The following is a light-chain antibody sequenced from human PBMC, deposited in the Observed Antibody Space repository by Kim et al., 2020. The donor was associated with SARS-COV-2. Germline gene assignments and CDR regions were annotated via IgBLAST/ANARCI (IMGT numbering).Light chain of an antibody. V-gene: IGLV2-14*03. CDR1: RSEVGGDKD. CDR3: SSYRRSSTKYV. CDR2: DDS. J-gene: IGLJ1*01. Sequence: TGTRSEVGGDKDVAWYQQQRKKATKIMIYDDSKRPSGVAKRVAGSKSGNTASLTISGIQAEDEADYYCSSYRRSSTKYVFGTGTKVTVL.